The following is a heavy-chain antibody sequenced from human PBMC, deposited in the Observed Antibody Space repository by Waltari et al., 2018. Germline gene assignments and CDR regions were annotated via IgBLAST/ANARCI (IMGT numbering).Heavy chain of an antibody. CDR2: IIPIFATA. D-gene: IGHD3-22*01. CDR3: ARGPDNTYYYDTSGYPYYFDY. J-gene: IGHJ4*02. Sequence: QVQLVQSGAEVKKPGSSVKVSCKASGGTFNPYAINWMRQAPGQGLEWMGGIIPIFATANYAQKFQDRVTITADESTSTAYMELSSLRSEDTAVYYCARGPDNTYYYDTSGYPYYFDYWGQGTLVTVSS. CDR1: GGTFNPYA. V-gene: IGHV1-69*01.